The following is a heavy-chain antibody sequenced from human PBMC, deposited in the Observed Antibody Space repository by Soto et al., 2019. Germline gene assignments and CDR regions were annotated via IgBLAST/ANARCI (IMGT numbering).Heavy chain of an antibody. CDR3: ARAPRKAARLFPYYYYYGMDV. CDR1: GFTVSSNY. D-gene: IGHD6-6*01. V-gene: IGHV3-53*01. J-gene: IGHJ6*02. Sequence: HPGGSLRLSCAASGFTVSSNYMSWVRQAPGKGLEWVSVIYSGGSTYYADSVKGRFTISRDNSKNTLYLQMNSLRAEDTAVYYCARAPRKAARLFPYYYYYGMDVWGQGTTVTVSS. CDR2: IYSGGST.